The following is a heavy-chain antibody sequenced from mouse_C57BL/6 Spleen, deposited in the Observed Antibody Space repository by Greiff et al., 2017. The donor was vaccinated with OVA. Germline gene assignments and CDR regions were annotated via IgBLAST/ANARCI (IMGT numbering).Heavy chain of an antibody. CDR1: GYTFTSYW. Sequence: QVQLQQPGAELVKPGASVKMSCKASGYTFTSYWITWVKQRPGQGLEWIGDIYPGSGSTNYNEKFKSKATLTVDTSSSTAYMQLSSLTSADSAVYYCARWEGNGYPLFAYWGQGTLVTVSA. D-gene: IGHD2-2*01. CDR3: ARWEGNGYPLFAY. V-gene: IGHV1-55*01. J-gene: IGHJ3*01. CDR2: IYPGSGST.